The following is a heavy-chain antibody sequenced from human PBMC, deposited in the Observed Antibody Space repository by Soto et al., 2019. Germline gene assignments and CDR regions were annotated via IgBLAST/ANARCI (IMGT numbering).Heavy chain of an antibody. V-gene: IGHV4-39*02. J-gene: IGHJ5*02. D-gene: IGHD1-26*01. CDR1: GGSISSSSDY. Sequence: SETLSLACTVSGGSISSSSDYWGLIRQPPGKGLECIGSIYCSGSTYYNPSLKSRVTISVETSKNQVSLKLSSVTAADTAVYYCARDAGATVYNWFDPWGQGTLVTVSS. CDR3: ARDAGATVYNWFDP. CDR2: IYCSGST.